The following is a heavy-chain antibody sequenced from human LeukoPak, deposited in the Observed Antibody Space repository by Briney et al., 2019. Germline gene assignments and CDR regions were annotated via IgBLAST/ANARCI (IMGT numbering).Heavy chain of an antibody. J-gene: IGHJ3*02. Sequence: GGSLRLSCAASGFTFSSYAMGWVRQAPGKGLEWVSAISGSGGSTYYADSVKGRFTISRDNTKNTLYLQMNSLRAEDTAVYYCANPGGAMYYYDSSGLIWGQGTMVTVSS. D-gene: IGHD3-22*01. CDR1: GFTFSSYA. CDR3: ANPGGAMYYYDSSGLI. V-gene: IGHV3-23*01. CDR2: ISGSGGST.